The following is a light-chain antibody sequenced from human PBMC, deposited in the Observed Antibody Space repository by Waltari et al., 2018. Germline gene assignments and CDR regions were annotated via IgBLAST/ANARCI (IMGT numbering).Light chain of an antibody. V-gene: IGKV2-28*01. Sequence: DIVMTQSPLSLSVTPGAPASISCRSGQSLLYSDVYNYVDWYQQKPGQSPQRLIYLGSNRASGVPERFSGSGSGTDFTLEITRVEAEDVAVYYCMQALQTPWTFGQGTRLEIK. CDR1: QSLLYSDVYNY. CDR2: LGS. CDR3: MQALQTPWT. J-gene: IGKJ1*01.